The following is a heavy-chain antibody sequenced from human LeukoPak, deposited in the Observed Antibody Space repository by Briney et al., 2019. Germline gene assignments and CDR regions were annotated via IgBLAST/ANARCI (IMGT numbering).Heavy chain of an antibody. Sequence: PSETLSLTCTVSGDSISRGGYYWSWIRQHPGKGQEWIGYIYYSVSSYYNPSFMSRLTISVDTSKNQFSLKLSSVTAADTAVYYCARGNSSGFRWGQGTLVTVSS. D-gene: IGHD3-22*01. V-gene: IGHV4-31*03. CDR2: IYYSVSS. CDR1: GDSISRGGYY. CDR3: ARGNSSGFR. J-gene: IGHJ4*02.